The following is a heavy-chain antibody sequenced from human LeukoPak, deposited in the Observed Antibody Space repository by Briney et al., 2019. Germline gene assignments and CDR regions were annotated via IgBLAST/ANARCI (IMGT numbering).Heavy chain of an antibody. V-gene: IGHV4-39*07. CDR1: GGSISSSSYY. D-gene: IGHD6-13*01. CDR2: IYYSGST. CDR3: ARAPRIAAAGILYYYYGMDV. J-gene: IGHJ6*02. Sequence: PSETLSLTCTVSGGSISSSSYYWGWIRQSPGKGLEWIGSIYYSGSTYYNPSLKSRVTISVDTSKNQFSLKLSSVTAADTAVYYCARAPRIAAAGILYYYYGMDVWGQGTTVTVSS.